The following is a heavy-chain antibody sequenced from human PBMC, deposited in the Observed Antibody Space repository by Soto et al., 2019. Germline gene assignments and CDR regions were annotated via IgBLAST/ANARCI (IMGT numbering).Heavy chain of an antibody. CDR3: ARGASMVRGVILDAFDI. Sequence: QVQLVQSGAEVKKPGASVKVSCKASGYTFTSYAMHWVRQAPGQRLEWMGWISAGNGNTKYSQKFQDRVTITRDTSASTAYMELSSLRSEDSAVYYCARGASMVRGVILDAFDIWGQGIMVTVSS. V-gene: IGHV1-3*01. D-gene: IGHD3-10*01. J-gene: IGHJ3*02. CDR1: GYTFTSYA. CDR2: ISAGNGNT.